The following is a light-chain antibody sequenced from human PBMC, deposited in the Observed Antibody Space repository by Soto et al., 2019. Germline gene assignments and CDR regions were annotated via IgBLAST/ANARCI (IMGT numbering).Light chain of an antibody. J-gene: IGLJ1*01. CDR3: CSYAGSSTKNV. CDR2: EVS. Sequence: QSALTQPASVSGSPGQSITISCTGTSSDDGSYNLVSWYQQHPGKAPKLMIYEVSKRPSGVSNRFSGSKSGNTASLTISGLQAEDEADYYCCSYAGSSTKNVFGTGTKLTVL. V-gene: IGLV2-23*02. CDR1: SSDDGSYNL.